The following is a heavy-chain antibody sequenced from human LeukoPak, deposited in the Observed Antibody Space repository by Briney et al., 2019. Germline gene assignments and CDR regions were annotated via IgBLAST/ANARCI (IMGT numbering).Heavy chain of an antibody. CDR3: AREGSSIAAATNWFDP. Sequence: PGGSLRLSCAASGFTFCSYSMNWVRQAPGKGLEWVSSIISSSSYIYYADSVKGRFTIYRHNAKNSLYLQMNSLKAEDTAVYYCAREGSSIAAATNWFDPWGQGTMVTVSS. CDR1: GFTFCSYS. J-gene: IGHJ5*02. CDR2: IISSSSYI. V-gene: IGHV3-21*01. D-gene: IGHD6-13*01.